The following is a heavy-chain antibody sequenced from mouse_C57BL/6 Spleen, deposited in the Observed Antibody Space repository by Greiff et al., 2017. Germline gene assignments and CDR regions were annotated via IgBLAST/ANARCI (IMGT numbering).Heavy chain of an antibody. D-gene: IGHD2-1*01. J-gene: IGHJ3*01. CDR1: GYTFTDYY. Sequence: VQGVESGAELVRPGASVKLSCKASGYTFTDYYINWVKQRPGQGLEWIARIYPGSGNTYYNEKFKGKATLTAEKSSSTAYMQLSSLTSEDSAVYFCARFGNYVGFAYWGQGTLVTVSA. CDR3: ARFGNYVGFAY. V-gene: IGHV1-76*01. CDR2: IYPGSGNT.